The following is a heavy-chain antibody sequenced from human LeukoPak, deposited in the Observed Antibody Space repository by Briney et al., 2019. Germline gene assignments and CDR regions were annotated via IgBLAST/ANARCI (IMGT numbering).Heavy chain of an antibody. CDR1: GYTFTGYY. Sequence: ASVKVSCKASGYTFTGYYMHWVRQAPGQGLEWMGWINPNSGGTNYAQKFQGWVTMTRDTSTSTVYMELSSLRSEDTAVYYCARESTAATFDYWGQGTLVTVSS. J-gene: IGHJ4*02. D-gene: IGHD2-15*01. CDR3: ARESTAATFDY. CDR2: INPNSGGT. V-gene: IGHV1-2*04.